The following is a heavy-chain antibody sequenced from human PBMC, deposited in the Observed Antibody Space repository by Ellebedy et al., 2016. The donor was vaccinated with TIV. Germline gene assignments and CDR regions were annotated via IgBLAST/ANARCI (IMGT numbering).Heavy chain of an antibody. CDR1: GGPVSSASYS. V-gene: IGHV4-30-2*01. Sequence: SETLSLTXTVSGGPVSSASYSWTWIRQPPGKGLEWIGYFVYNGKTKYNPSLQSRVTISLDRSRNQVSLQLSSVTAADTAVYFCAREISHSGHFDYWGQGILVTVSS. D-gene: IGHD1-14*01. J-gene: IGHJ4*02. CDR3: AREISHSGHFDY. CDR2: FVYNGKT.